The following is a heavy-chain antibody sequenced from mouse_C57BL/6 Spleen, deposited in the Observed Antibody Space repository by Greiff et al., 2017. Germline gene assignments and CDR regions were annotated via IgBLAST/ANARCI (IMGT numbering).Heavy chain of an antibody. CDR3: TSGTTVVATEYYFDY. J-gene: IGHJ2*01. CDR2: IRNKANNHAT. D-gene: IGHD1-1*01. V-gene: IGHV6-6*01. Sequence: EVQVVESGGGLVQPGGSMKLSCAASGFTFSDAWMDWVRQSPEKGLELVAEIRNKANNHATYYAESVKGRFTISRDDSNSSVYLQMNSLRAEDTGIYYCTSGTTVVATEYYFDYWGQGTTLTVSS. CDR1: GFTFSDAW.